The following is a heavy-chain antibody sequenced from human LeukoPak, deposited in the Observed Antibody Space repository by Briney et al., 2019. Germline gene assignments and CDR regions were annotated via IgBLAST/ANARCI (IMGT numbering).Heavy chain of an antibody. CDR1: GFTFSSYW. D-gene: IGHD5-18*01. CDR3: ARGRGDTSMALYFDY. V-gene: IGHV3-7*05. J-gene: IGHJ4*02. Sequence: GGSLRLSCAASGFTFSSYWMSWVRQAPGKGLEWVANIKQDGSEKYYVDSVKGRFTISRDNAKNSLYLQMNSPRAEDTAVYYCARGRGDTSMALYFDYWGQGTLVTVSS. CDR2: IKQDGSEK.